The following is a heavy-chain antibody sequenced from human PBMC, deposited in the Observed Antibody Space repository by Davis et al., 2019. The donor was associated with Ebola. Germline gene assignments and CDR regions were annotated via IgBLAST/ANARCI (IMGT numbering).Heavy chain of an antibody. Sequence: PGGSLRLSCAASGFTFSSYWMSWVRQAPGKGLEWVANIKQDGSEKYYVDSVKGRFTISRDNAKNSLYLQMNSLRAEDTAVYYCARAGSGSVYYYYYMDVWGKGTTVTVSS. CDR2: IKQDGSEK. CDR1: GFTFSSYW. V-gene: IGHV3-7*03. D-gene: IGHD1-26*01. CDR3: ARAGSGSVYYYYYMDV. J-gene: IGHJ6*03.